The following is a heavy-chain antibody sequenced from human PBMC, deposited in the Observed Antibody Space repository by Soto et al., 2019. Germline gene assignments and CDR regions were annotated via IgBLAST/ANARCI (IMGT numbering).Heavy chain of an antibody. CDR3: AVYVDTAIGDY. CDR2: INPSGGST. Sequence: ASVTGSCKAVGYGFTSYYLRCLRQDPGQGLEWMGIINPSGGSTSYAQKFQGRVTMTRDTSTSTVYMELSSLRSEDTAVYYCAVYVDTAIGDYWGQGTLVTVSS. V-gene: IGHV1-46*01. J-gene: IGHJ4*02. CDR1: GYGFTSYY. D-gene: IGHD5-18*01.